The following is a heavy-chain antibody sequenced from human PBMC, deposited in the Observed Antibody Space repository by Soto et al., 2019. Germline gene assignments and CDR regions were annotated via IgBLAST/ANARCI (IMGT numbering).Heavy chain of an antibody. V-gene: IGHV4-39*01. CDR3: ARHQNDVVVVVAATRPYGMDV. D-gene: IGHD2-15*01. J-gene: IGHJ6*02. CDR2: IYYSGST. Sequence: SETLSLTCTVSGGSISSSSYYWGWIRQPPGKGLEWIGSIYYSGSTYYNPSLKSRVTISVDTSKNQFSLKLSSVTAADTAVYYCARHQNDVVVVVAATRPYGMDVWGQGTTVTVSS. CDR1: GGSISSSSYY.